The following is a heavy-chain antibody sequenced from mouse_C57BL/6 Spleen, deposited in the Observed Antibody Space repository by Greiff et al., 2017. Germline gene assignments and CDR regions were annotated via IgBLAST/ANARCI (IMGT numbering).Heavy chain of an antibody. CDR2: IHPRDGST. CDR1: GYTFTSYD. V-gene: IGHV1-85*01. D-gene: IGHD3-2*02. Sequence: VQLQQSGPELVKPGASVKLSCKASGYTFTSYDINWVKQRLGQGLEWIGWIHPRDGSTKYNEKFKGKATLTVDTSSSTAYMELHSLTSGDSAVYFCAREADCFDYWGQGTTLTVSS. CDR3: AREADCFDY. J-gene: IGHJ2*01.